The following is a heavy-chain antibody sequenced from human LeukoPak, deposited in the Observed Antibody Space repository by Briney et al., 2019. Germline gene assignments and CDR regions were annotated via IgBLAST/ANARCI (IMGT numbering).Heavy chain of an antibody. J-gene: IGHJ5*02. CDR3: VRQPPGVYDTTQNWFDP. V-gene: IGHV5-10-1*01. CDR2: IAPSDSYT. CDR1: GYSFPSYW. D-gene: IGHD3-22*01. Sequence: GESLKISCQVSGYSFPSYWITWVRQVPGKGLEWMGGIAPSDSYTNYNPSFEGHVTMSVEKSITTVYLQWSSLKASDTAMYYCVRQPPGVYDTTQNWFDPWGQGTLVAVSS.